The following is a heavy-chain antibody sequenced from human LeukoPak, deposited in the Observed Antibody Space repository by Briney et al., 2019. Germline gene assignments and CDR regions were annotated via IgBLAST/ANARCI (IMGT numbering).Heavy chain of an antibody. Sequence: PGGSLRLSCEASGFKFDDYGMSWVRQAPGKGLEWVSGINWSGGGTYYADSVKGRFTIFRDNAKNSLYLQMNSLRAEDTAVYYCAKLPREMATTAAVAYWGQGTLVTVSS. CDR1: GFKFDDYG. J-gene: IGHJ4*02. CDR2: INWSGGGT. V-gene: IGHV3-20*04. CDR3: AKLPREMATTAAVAY. D-gene: IGHD5-24*01.